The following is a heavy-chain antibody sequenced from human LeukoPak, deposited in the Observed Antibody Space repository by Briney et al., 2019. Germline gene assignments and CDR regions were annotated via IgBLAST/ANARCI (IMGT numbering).Heavy chain of an antibody. D-gene: IGHD3-22*01. J-gene: IGHJ4*02. V-gene: IGHV1-69*01. CDR1: GGTFSSYA. CDR3: ARWTSDGDYYDSSPSGGYFDY. Sequence: GASVKVSCKASGGTFSSYAISWVRQAPGQGLEWMGGIIPIFGTANYAQKFQGRVTTTADESTSTAYMELSSLRSEDTAVYYCARWTSDGDYYDSSPSGGYFDYWGQGTLVTVSS. CDR2: IIPIFGTA.